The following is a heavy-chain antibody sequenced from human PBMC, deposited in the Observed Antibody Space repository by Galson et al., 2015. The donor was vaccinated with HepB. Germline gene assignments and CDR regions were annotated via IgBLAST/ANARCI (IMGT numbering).Heavy chain of an antibody. CDR1: GVTFNNYA. Sequence: SLRLSCAASGVTFNNYALHWVRQAPGKGLQWVSYISSSSTYTNYAHSVKGRFTISRDNAKKSLYLQINSLRAEDTAVYYCARVADADYGDHSHFDYCGQGTLVTVSS. CDR2: ISSSSTYT. V-gene: IGHV3-11*06. CDR3: ARVADADYGDHSHFDY. D-gene: IGHD4-17*01. J-gene: IGHJ4*02.